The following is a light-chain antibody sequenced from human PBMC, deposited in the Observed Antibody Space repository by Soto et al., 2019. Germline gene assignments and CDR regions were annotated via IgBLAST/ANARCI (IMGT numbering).Light chain of an antibody. CDR1: HSVRSN. V-gene: IGKV3-15*01. CDR3: QQYNDWPPLT. Sequence: ETVMTQSPVTLSLSPGDRATLSCRASHSVRSNLAWYQQKPGQPPRLLIYAASTRATGIPGRFSGSVSGTEFTLTLSSLQSEDSAVYYCQQYNDWPPLTFGGGTKVEIK. J-gene: IGKJ4*01. CDR2: AAS.